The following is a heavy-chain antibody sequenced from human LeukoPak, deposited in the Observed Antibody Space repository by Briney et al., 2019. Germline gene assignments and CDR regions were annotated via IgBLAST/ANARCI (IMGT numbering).Heavy chain of an antibody. CDR1: GGSISSSSYY. D-gene: IGHD2-15*01. V-gene: IGHV4-39*07. Sequence: PSETLSLTCTVSGGSISSSSYYWGWIRQPPGKGLEWIGSIYYSGSTYYNPSLKSRVTLSVATSNNQFSLRLNSVTAADTAVYFCARERRHCIGGACSVPFDNWGQGTLVTVSS. J-gene: IGHJ4*02. CDR3: ARERRHCIGGACSVPFDN. CDR2: IYYSGST.